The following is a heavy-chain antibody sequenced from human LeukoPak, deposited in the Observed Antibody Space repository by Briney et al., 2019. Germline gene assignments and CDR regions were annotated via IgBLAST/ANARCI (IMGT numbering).Heavy chain of an antibody. V-gene: IGHV1-2*02. CDR1: GYTFTGYY. CDR2: INPNSGGT. Sequence: ASVKVSCNASGYTFTGYYMHCVRQAPGQGLEWMGWINPNSGGTNYAQKFQGRVTMTRNTSISTAYMELSRLRSDDTAVYYCAREVYCSSTSCYRRGNPPLDFDYWGQGTLVTVSS. CDR3: AREVYCSSTSCYRRGNPPLDFDY. J-gene: IGHJ4*02. D-gene: IGHD2-2*02.